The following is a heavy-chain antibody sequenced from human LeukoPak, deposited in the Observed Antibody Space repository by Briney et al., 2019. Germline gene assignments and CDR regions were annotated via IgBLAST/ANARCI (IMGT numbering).Heavy chain of an antibody. Sequence: GGSLRLSCAASGFTFSSSAMSWVRQAPGQGLEWISSISGSGGTTYYADSVKGRFTISRDNSKNPVFLQVNSLRAEDTAVYYCAKGYSYDFFDYWGQGTLVTVSS. CDR2: ISGSGGTT. D-gene: IGHD5-18*01. V-gene: IGHV3-23*01. CDR3: AKGYSYDFFDY. CDR1: GFTFSSSA. J-gene: IGHJ4*02.